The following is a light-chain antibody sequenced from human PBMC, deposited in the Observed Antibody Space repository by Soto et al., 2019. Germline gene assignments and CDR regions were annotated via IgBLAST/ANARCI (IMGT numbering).Light chain of an antibody. CDR2: AAS. V-gene: IGKV3-20*01. J-gene: IGKJ1*01. Sequence: EIVLTQSPGTLSLSPGERATLYCRASQSVSSGYLAWYQQKPGQAPRLLIYAASSRAAGIPDRFRGSGSGTDFTLTISRLEPEDFAVYYCQQYGGPPQTFGQGTKVDI. CDR1: QSVSSGY. CDR3: QQYGGPPQT.